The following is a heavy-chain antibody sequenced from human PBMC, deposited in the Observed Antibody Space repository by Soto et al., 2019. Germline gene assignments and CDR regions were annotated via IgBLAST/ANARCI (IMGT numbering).Heavy chain of an antibody. V-gene: IGHV1-69*13. Sequence: SVKVSCKASGDNFSSYAISWVREAPGQGLEWMGGIIPIFGTANYAQKFQGRVTITADESTSTAYMELSSLRSEDTAVYYCASGVGGSYFAPDFDNWGQGTLVTVSS. CDR3: ASGVGGSYFAPDFDN. CDR2: IIPIFGTA. CDR1: GDNFSSYA. D-gene: IGHD1-26*01. J-gene: IGHJ4*02.